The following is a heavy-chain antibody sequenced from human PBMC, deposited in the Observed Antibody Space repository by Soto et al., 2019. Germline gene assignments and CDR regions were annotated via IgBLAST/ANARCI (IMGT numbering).Heavy chain of an antibody. J-gene: IGHJ4*02. Sequence: EVQLVESGGGLVKPGGSLRLSCAASGFTFSTYSMIWVRQAPGKGLEWVSSISSSGSYIYYADSVKGRLTISRDNAKNSVYLQMNSLRAEDTAVYYCAGGGSGSYFGYWGQGTLVTVSS. CDR3: AGGGSGSYFGY. CDR2: ISSSGSYI. CDR1: GFTFSTYS. V-gene: IGHV3-21*01. D-gene: IGHD3-10*01.